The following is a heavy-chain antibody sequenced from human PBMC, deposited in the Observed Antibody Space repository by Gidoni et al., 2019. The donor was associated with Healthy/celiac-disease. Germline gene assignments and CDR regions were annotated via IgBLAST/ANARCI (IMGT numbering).Heavy chain of an antibody. Sequence: EVQLLESGGGLVQPGGSLRLSCAASGFTFSSYAMRWVRQAPGKGLEWVSAISGSGGSTYYEDSVKGRFTISRDNSKNTLYLQMNSLRAEDTAVYYCAKDIAAAGTLGLHAAEYFQHWGQGTLVTVSS. V-gene: IGHV3-23*01. D-gene: IGHD6-13*01. CDR3: AKDIAAAGTLGLHAAEYFQH. J-gene: IGHJ1*01. CDR1: GFTFSSYA. CDR2: ISGSGGST.